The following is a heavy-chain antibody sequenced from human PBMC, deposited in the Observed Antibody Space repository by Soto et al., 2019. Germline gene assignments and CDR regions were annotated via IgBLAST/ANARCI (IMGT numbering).Heavy chain of an antibody. CDR2: IIPIFGTA. Sequence: SVKVSCKASGGTFSSYAISWVRQAPGQGLEWMGGIIPIFGTANYAQKFQGRVTITADESTSTAYMELSSLRSEDTAVYYCARRLRSSRANYYYYGMDVWGQGTTVTVSS. V-gene: IGHV1-69*13. CDR1: GGTFSSYA. D-gene: IGHD6-6*01. CDR3: ARRLRSSRANYYYYGMDV. J-gene: IGHJ6*02.